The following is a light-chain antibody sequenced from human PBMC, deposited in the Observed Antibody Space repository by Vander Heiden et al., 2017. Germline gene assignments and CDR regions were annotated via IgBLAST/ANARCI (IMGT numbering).Light chain of an antibody. CDR2: GAS. CDR3: QQLDSYPRT. Sequence: IQCTHPPPPLSASGENRVTITCRASQGISNYLAWYQQKPGKAPNLLIYGASTLQTGVPSRFSGSGYGTDFTLTISSLQPEDFAAYYCQQLDSYPRTFGGGTKVEIK. CDR1: QGISNY. J-gene: IGKJ4*01. V-gene: IGKV1-9*01.